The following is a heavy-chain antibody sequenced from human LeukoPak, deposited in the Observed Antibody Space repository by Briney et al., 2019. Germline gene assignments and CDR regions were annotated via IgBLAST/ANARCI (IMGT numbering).Heavy chain of an antibody. Sequence: PSQTLSLTCTVSGGSISSGGYYWSWIRQHPGKGLEWIGYIYYSGSTYYNPSLKSRVTISVDTSKNQFSLKLSSVTAAATAVYYCARGPGGQLLATLFDYWGQGTLVTVSS. D-gene: IGHD2-2*01. J-gene: IGHJ4*02. CDR1: GGSISSGGYY. CDR2: IYYSGST. V-gene: IGHV4-31*03. CDR3: ARGPGGQLLATLFDY.